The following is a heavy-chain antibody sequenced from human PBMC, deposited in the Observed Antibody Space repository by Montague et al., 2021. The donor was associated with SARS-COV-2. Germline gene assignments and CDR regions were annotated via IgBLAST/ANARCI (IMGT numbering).Heavy chain of an antibody. Sequence: SLRLSCAASGFTFSNYEMHWVRQAPGKGLEWLSYISTSGSLIYYADSVKGRSTISRDNAKNALYLQLDSLTAADTAVYYCARDGDSSDYDSLTGFYQYFEYWGQGTLVTVSS. J-gene: IGHJ4*02. CDR1: GFTFSNYE. V-gene: IGHV3-48*03. D-gene: IGHD3-9*01. CDR3: ARDGDSSDYDSLTGFYQYFEY. CDR2: ISTSGSLI.